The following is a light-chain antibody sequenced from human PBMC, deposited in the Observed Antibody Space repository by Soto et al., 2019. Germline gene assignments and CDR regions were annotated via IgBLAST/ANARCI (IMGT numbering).Light chain of an antibody. CDR3: QQYYKLPWT. J-gene: IGKJ1*01. CDR1: QSVSSN. Sequence: EIVMTQSPATLSVSPGERATLSCRASQSVSSNLAWYQQKPGQAPRLLIYGTSTRATGIPARFSGSGSRTEFTLTISSLQSEDFAVYCCQQYYKLPWTFGQGTKV. CDR2: GTS. V-gene: IGKV3-15*01.